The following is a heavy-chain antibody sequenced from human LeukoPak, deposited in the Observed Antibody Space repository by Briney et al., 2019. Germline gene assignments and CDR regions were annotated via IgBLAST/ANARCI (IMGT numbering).Heavy chain of an antibody. CDR1: GFTFSSYG. CDR2: IRYDGSNK. CDR3: AKDRVVGAPFRDYYYMDV. J-gene: IGHJ6*03. Sequence: GGSLRLSCAASGFTFSSYGMHWVRQAPGKGLEWVAFIRYDGSNKYYADSVKGRFTISRDNSKNTLYLQMNSLRAEDTAVYYCAKDRVVGAPFRDYYYMDVWGKGTTVTISS. D-gene: IGHD1-26*01. V-gene: IGHV3-30*02.